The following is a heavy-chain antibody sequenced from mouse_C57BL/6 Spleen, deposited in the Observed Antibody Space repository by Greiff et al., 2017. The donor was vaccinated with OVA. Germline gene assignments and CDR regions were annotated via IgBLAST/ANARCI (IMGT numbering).Heavy chain of an antibody. CDR3: ASARGDGSSPLGV. CDR1: GYTFTSYW. V-gene: IGHV1-69*01. J-gene: IGHJ1*03. Sequence: QVQLQQPGAELVMPGASVKLSCKASGYTFTSYWMHWVKQRPGQGLEWIGELDPSDSYTNYNQKFKGKSTLTVDKSSSTAYMQLSSLTSEDSAVYDCASARGDGSSPLGVWGTGTTVTVSS. CDR2: LDPSDSYT. D-gene: IGHD1-1*01.